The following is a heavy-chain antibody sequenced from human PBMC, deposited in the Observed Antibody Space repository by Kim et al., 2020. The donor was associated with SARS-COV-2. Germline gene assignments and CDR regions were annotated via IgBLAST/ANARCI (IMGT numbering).Heavy chain of an antibody. Sequence: GSLRLSCATSGFTFSAYDMNWVRQAPGKGLEWLSFITKSSTTIYYADSVEGRFTISRDNAKNSLFLQMNSLRDEDTALYYCLRDRMGGAFDMFGQWTMV. V-gene: IGHV3-48*02. J-gene: IGHJ3*02. CDR3: LRDRMGGAFDM. CDR1: GFTFSAYD. CDR2: ITKSSTTI. D-gene: IGHD3-16*01.